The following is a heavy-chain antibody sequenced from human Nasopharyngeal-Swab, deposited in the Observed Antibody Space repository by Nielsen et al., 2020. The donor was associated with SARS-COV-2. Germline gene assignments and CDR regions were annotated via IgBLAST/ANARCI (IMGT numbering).Heavy chain of an antibody. CDR1: GFSLSTSGVG. CDR2: ISWNDDK. J-gene: IGHJ4*02. CDR3: AHRLLGFASARSFDY. D-gene: IGHD3-16*01. Sequence: SGPTLVNPTQTLTLTCTFSGFSLSTSGVGVGWIRQPPGKALEWLALISWNDDKRYSPSLQSRLTITKDTSKNQVVLTMTNMDPVDTATYYCAHRLLGFASARSFDYWGQGTLVTVSS. V-gene: IGHV2-5*01.